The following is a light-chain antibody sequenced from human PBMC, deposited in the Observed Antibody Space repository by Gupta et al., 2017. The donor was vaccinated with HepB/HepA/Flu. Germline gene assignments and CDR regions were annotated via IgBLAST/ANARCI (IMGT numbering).Light chain of an antibody. CDR3: SSYTSSSTLV. J-gene: IGLJ2*01. CDR1: SSLVGGSNY. Sequence: QSALTQPASVSGSPGQSITISCTATSSLVGGSNYVSWYHQHPGKAPKLMIYDVSNRPSGVSNRFSGSKSGNTASLTISGLQAEDEADDYCSSYTSSSTLVFGGGTKLTVL. V-gene: IGLV2-14*03. CDR2: DVS.